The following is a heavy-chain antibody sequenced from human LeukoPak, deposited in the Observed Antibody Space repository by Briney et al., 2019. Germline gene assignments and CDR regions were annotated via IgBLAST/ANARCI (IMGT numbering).Heavy chain of an antibody. Sequence: SGGCLRLSCAASGFTFSSYSMNWVRQAPGKGLEWVSSISSSSSYIYYADSVKGRFTISRDNAKNSLYLQMNSLRAEDTAVYYCARDGWELLGWFDPWGQGTLVTVSS. V-gene: IGHV3-21*01. J-gene: IGHJ5*02. CDR1: GFTFSSYS. D-gene: IGHD1-26*01. CDR3: ARDGWELLGWFDP. CDR2: ISSSSSYI.